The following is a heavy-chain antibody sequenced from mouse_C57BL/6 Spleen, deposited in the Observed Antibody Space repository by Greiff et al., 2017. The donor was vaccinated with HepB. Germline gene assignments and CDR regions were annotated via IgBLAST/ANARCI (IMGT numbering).Heavy chain of an antibody. CDR1: GYAFSSSW. CDR3: ARGDYFDC. J-gene: IGHJ2*01. V-gene: IGHV1-82*01. CDR2: IYPGDGDT. Sequence: QVQLQQSGPELVKPGASVKISCKASGYAFSSSWMNWVKQRPGKGLEWIGRIYPGDGDTNYNGKFKGKATLTADKSSSTAYMQLSSLTSEDSAVYFCARGDYFDCWGQGTTLTVSS.